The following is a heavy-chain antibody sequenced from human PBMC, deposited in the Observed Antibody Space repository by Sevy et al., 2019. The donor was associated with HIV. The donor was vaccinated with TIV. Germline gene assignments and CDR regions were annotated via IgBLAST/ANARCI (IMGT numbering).Heavy chain of an antibody. CDR1: GFSLSTSGVG. D-gene: IGHD2-2*01. V-gene: IGHV2-5*02. CDR2: IYWDDDK. J-gene: IGHJ6*02. CDR3: AHKNRSTSWTLYYYYGMDV. Sequence: SGPTLVKPTQTLTLTCTFSGFSLSTSGVGVGWIRQPPGKALEWLALIYWDDDKRYSPSLKSRLTITKDTSKNQVVLTMTNMDPVDTATYYCAHKNRSTSWTLYYYYGMDVWGQGTTVTVSS.